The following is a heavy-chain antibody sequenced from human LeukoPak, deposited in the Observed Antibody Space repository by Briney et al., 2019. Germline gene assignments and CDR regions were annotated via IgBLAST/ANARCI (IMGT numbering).Heavy chain of an antibody. CDR1: GGTFSGYY. D-gene: IGHD3-3*01. CDR2: INHSGST. CDR3: ARGDNYDFWSGYSYGMDV. V-gene: IGHV4-34*01. J-gene: IGHJ6*02. Sequence: SETLSLTCAVYGGTFSGYYWSWIRQPPGEGLEWIGEINHSGSTNYNPSLKSRVTISVDTSKNQFSLKLSSVTAADTAVYYCARGDNYDFWSGYSYGMDVWGQGTTVTVSS.